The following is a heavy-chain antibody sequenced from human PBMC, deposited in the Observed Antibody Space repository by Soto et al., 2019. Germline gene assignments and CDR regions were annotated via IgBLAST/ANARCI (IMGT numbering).Heavy chain of an antibody. D-gene: IGHD3-16*01. Sequence: TLSHAYTTSLTSICRHYRRWIRQPPGKGLEYIGYIYYSGSTNYHPSLKSRVTISVDMSREQFSLKLTSVTAADTAVYYCARGHNLGGFTFDIWGQG. CDR3: ARGHNLGGFTFDI. V-gene: IGHV4-59*11. CDR1: LTSICRHY. J-gene: IGHJ3*02. CDR2: IYYSGST.